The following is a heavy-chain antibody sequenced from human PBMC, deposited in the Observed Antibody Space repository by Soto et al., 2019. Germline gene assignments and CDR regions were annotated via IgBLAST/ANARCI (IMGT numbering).Heavy chain of an antibody. V-gene: IGHV1-2*02. CDR3: ARDMEYSSSSSSPYYYGMDV. CDR1: GYTFTGHY. J-gene: IGHJ6*02. CDR2: INPNSGGT. Sequence: ASVKVSCKASGYTFTGHYMHWVRQAPGQGLEWMGWINPNSGGTNYAQKFQGRVTMTRDTSISTAYMELSRLRSDDTAVYYCARDMEYSSSSSSPYYYGMDVWGQGTTVTVSS. D-gene: IGHD6-6*01.